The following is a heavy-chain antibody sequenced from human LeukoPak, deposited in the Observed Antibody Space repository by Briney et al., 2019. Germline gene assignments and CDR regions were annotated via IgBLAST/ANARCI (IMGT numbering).Heavy chain of an antibody. CDR2: TYQSGST. J-gene: IGHJ4*02. V-gene: IGHV4-38-2*02. Sequence: SETLSLTCTVSGYSIGSGYYWGWIRQSPGKGLEWIGTTYQSGSTYYHPSLKSRVTISIDTSTNQFSLRLSPVTAADTAVYYCARGDSGSYYDWGQGTLVTVSS. CDR3: ARGDSGSYYD. CDR1: GYSIGSGYY. D-gene: IGHD1-26*01.